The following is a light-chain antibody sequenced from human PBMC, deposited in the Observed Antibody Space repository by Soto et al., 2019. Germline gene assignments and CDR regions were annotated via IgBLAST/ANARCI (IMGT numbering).Light chain of an antibody. CDR3: QQYANWLRT. CDR1: QSVSIN. V-gene: IGKV3-15*01. Sequence: EIVMTQSPATLSVSPVERATLSCRASQSVSINLAWYQQKPGQAPRLLIYAASTRATGIPARFSGSGSGTEFTLTISSLQSEDFAVYYCQQYANWLRTFGQGTKVDIK. CDR2: AAS. J-gene: IGKJ1*01.